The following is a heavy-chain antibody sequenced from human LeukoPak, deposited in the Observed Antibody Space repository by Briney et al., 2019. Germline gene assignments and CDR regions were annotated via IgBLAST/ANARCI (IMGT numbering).Heavy chain of an antibody. CDR3: AKDAGYSSSLDY. CDR1: GFTFSSYG. CDR2: IWYGGSNK. D-gene: IGHD6-13*01. V-gene: IGHV3-30*02. Sequence: GGSLRLSCAASGFTFSSYGMHWVRQAPGKGLEWVAVIWYGGSNKYYADSVKGRFTISRDNSKNTLYLQMNSLRAEDTAVYYCAKDAGYSSSLDYWGQGTLVTVSS. J-gene: IGHJ4*02.